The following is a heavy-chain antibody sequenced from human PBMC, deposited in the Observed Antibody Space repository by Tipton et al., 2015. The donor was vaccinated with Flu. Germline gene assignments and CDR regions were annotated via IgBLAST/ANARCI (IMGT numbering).Heavy chain of an antibody. CDR1: GFTFSRYA. D-gene: IGHD6-19*01. CDR3: AKVIPEKVAGLDY. J-gene: IGHJ4*02. V-gene: IGHV3-23*01. CDR2: FSSSGGSR. Sequence: SLSLSCAASGFTFSRYAMSWVRQAPGKGLEWVSAFSSSGGSRNYADSVRGRFTISRDNVKNTLYLQMNSLRAEDTAIYYCAKVIPEKVAGLDYWGQGTLVTVSS.